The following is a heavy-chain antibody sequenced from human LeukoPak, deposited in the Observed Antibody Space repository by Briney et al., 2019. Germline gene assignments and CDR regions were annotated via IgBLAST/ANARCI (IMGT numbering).Heavy chain of an antibody. D-gene: IGHD4-17*01. CDR3: ARAETDYGDYYFDY. Sequence: SETLSLTCAVSGGSISSSNWWSWVRQPPGQGLEWIGEIYHSGSTNYNPSLKSRVTISVDKSKNQFSLKLSSVTAADTAVYYCARAETDYGDYYFDYWGQGTLVTVSS. V-gene: IGHV4-4*02. J-gene: IGHJ4*02. CDR2: IYHSGST. CDR1: GGSISSSNW.